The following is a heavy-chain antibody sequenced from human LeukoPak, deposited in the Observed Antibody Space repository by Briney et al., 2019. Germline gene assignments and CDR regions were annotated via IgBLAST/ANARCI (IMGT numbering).Heavy chain of an antibody. Sequence: SETLSLTCTVSGGSISNCYWSWIRQPPGKGLEWLGYIYYSGSTNYNPSLKSRVTISVDTSKSQFSLKLSSVTAADTAVYYCARVGGSNYYYYGMDVWGQGTTVTVSS. CDR2: IYYSGST. CDR1: GGSISNCY. V-gene: IGHV4-59*01. CDR3: ARVGGSNYYYYGMDV. J-gene: IGHJ6*02.